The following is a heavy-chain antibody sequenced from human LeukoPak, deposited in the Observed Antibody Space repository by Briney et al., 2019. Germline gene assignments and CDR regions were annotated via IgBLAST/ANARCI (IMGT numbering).Heavy chain of an antibody. D-gene: IGHD6-19*01. V-gene: IGHV1-8*01. CDR2: MNPNSGNT. CDR1: GYTFTSYD. J-gene: IGHJ5*02. Sequence: ASVKVSCKASGYTFTSYDINWVRLATGQGLEWMGWMNPNSGNTGYAQKFQGRVTMTRNTSISTAYMELSSLRSEDTAVYYCARDGRVSGWYNWFDPWGQGTLVTVSS. CDR3: ARDGRVSGWYNWFDP.